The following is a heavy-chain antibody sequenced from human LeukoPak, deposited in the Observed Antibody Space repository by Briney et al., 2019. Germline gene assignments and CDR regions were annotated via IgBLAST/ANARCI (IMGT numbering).Heavy chain of an antibody. J-gene: IGHJ4*02. Sequence: GGSLRLSCAASGFTFSSYSMNWVRQAPGKGLEWVSSISSSSSYIYYADSVKGRFTISRDNAKNSLYLQMNSLRAEDTAVYYCARGSIAVAGTWDYWGQGPLVTVSS. V-gene: IGHV3-21*01. CDR3: ARGSIAVAGTWDY. D-gene: IGHD6-19*01. CDR2: ISSSSSYI. CDR1: GFTFSSYS.